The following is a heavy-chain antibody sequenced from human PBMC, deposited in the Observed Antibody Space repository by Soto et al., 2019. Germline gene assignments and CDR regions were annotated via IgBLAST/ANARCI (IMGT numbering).Heavy chain of an antibody. CDR1: GYTFTSYG. CDR2: ISAYNGNT. V-gene: IGHV1-18*01. D-gene: IGHD3-22*01. Sequence: QVQLVQSGAEVKKPGASVKVSCKASGYTFTSYGISWVRQAPGQGLEWMGWISAYNGNTNYAQKLQGRVTMTTDTSTSTAYRELRSLRSDDTAVYYCARDQRYDSSGYTFDYWGQGTLVTVSS. J-gene: IGHJ4*02. CDR3: ARDQRYDSSGYTFDY.